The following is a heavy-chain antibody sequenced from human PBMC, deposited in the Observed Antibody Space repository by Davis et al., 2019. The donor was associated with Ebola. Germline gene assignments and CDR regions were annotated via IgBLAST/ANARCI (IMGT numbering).Heavy chain of an antibody. CDR1: GFTFRDFW. J-gene: IGHJ4*02. V-gene: IGHV3-7*01. Sequence: GGSLRLSCAASGFTFRDFWMDWVRQAPGGGLEWVANIKHDGSEKSYVDSVKGRFTISRDNSKNTLYLQMNSLRAEDTAVYYCAKDLQSGSYYGRFDYWGQGTLVTVSS. CDR3: AKDLQSGSYYGRFDY. CDR2: IKHDGSEK. D-gene: IGHD1-26*01.